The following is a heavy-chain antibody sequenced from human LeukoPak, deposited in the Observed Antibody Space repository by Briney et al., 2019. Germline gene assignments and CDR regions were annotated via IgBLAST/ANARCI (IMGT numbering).Heavy chain of an antibody. CDR3: ARWRSTSWYFDL. J-gene: IGHJ2*01. Sequence: GGSLRLSCAASGFTFSSYDMHWVRQATGKGLEWVSAIGTAGDTYYPGSLKGRFTISRQNAKNSLYLQMNRLRAGDTAVYYCARWRSTSWYFDLWGRGTLITVSS. V-gene: IGHV3-13*04. D-gene: IGHD6-6*01. CDR1: GFTFSSYD. CDR2: IGTAGDT.